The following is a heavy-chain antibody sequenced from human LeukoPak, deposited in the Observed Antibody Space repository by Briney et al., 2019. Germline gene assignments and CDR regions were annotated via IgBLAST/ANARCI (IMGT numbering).Heavy chain of an antibody. CDR2: INPNSGGT. Sequence: ASLRVSCEASGYTFTGYYIHWVRPGPGQGLEWMGWINPNSGGTNYAQKFQGRVTMTRDTSISTAYMELSRLRSDDTAVYYCARGGPRRDGLMYYFDYWGQGTLVTVSS. CDR3: ARGGPRRDGLMYYFDY. V-gene: IGHV1-2*02. D-gene: IGHD5-24*01. CDR1: GYTFTGYY. J-gene: IGHJ4*02.